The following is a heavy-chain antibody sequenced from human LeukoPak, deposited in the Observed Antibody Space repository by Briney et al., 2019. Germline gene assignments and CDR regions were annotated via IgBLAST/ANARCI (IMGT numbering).Heavy chain of an antibody. CDR3: ARYSGTHCVY. CDR1: GGSITGYF. D-gene: IGHD1-26*01. Sequence: SETLSLTCAVSGGSITGYFWGWIRQPPGKGLEWIGYIHYTGFTSYNAYLKSRITISVDTSMNQFSLNLNSVTAADTAVYYCARYSGTHCVYWGQGTLVTVSS. V-gene: IGHV4-59*01. J-gene: IGHJ4*02. CDR2: IHYTGFT.